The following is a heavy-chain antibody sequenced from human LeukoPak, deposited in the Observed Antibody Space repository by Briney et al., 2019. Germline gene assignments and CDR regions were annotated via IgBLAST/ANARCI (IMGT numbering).Heavy chain of an antibody. Sequence: QPGGSLRLSCAASGFAFSRYNMDWVRQAPGKGLEWVSYISSSSSTIYYADSVKGRFTISRDNAKNSVYLQMNSLRDEDTAVYYCARGGSSSWHMVGTWGQGTLVTVSS. CDR1: GFAFSRYN. V-gene: IGHV3-48*02. J-gene: IGHJ5*02. D-gene: IGHD6-13*01. CDR3: ARGGSSSWHMVGT. CDR2: ISSSSSTI.